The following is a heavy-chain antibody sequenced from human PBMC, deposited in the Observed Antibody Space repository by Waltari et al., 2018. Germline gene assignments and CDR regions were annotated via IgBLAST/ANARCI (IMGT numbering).Heavy chain of an antibody. CDR1: GFTVSSNY. V-gene: IGHV3-53*01. D-gene: IGHD5-18*01. CDR3: ARGGDGYSYGHYYFDY. CDR2: IYSGGSK. J-gene: IGHJ4*02. Sequence: EVQLVESGGGLIQPGGSLRLSCAASGFTVSSNYMSWVRQAPGKGLEWVSVIYSGGSKYYADSVKGRFTISRDNSKNTLYLQMNSLRAEDTAVYYCARGGDGYSYGHYYFDYWGQGTLVTVSS.